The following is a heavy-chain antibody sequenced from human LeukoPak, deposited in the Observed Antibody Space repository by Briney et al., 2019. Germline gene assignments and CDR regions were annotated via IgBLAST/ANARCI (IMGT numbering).Heavy chain of an antibody. CDR3: ARELVLPAANRPGELDY. CDR1: GDSVSSNSAA. CDR2: TSYKSKWYN. V-gene: IGHV6-1*01. J-gene: IGHJ4*02. D-gene: IGHD2-2*01. Sequence: QTPSLTSAISGDSVSSNSAAWNWSRQSPSGGLEWLIRTSYKSKWYNDYAVSVKSRITITPHTSKNQFSLPLNSVTPEDTAVYYCARELVLPAANRPGELDYWGQGTLVTVSS.